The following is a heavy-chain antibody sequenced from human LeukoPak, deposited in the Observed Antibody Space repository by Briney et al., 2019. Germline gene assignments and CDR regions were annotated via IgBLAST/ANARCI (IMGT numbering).Heavy chain of an antibody. CDR2: IYTSGST. CDR3: ARVVPAAKLTRRYYFDY. CDR1: GGSISSYY. V-gene: IGHV4-4*09. J-gene: IGHJ4*02. Sequence: PSETLSLTCTVSGGSISSYYWSWIRQPPGKGLEWIGYIYTSGSTNYNPSLKSRVTISVDTSKNQFSLKLSSVTAADTAVYYCARVVPAAKLTRRYYFDYWGQGTLVTVSS. D-gene: IGHD2-2*01.